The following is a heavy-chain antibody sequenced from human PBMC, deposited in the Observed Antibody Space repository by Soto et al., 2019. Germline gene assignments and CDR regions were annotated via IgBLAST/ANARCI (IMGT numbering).Heavy chain of an antibody. D-gene: IGHD6-19*01. CDR2: IYYSGST. V-gene: IGHV4-31*03. Sequence: SETLSLTCTVSGGSISSGGYYWSWIRQHPGKGLEWIGYIYYSGSTYYNPSLKSRVTISVDTSKNQFSLKLSSVTAADTAVYYCARACSLYYYYGMDVWGQGTTVTVSS. CDR3: ARACSLYYYYGMDV. CDR1: GGSISSGGYY. J-gene: IGHJ6*02.